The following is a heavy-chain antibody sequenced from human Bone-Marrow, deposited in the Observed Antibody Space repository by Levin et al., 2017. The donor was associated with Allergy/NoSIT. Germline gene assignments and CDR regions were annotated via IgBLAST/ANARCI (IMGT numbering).Heavy chain of an antibody. CDR1: GFTFSSYW. V-gene: IGHV3-7*03. J-gene: IGHJ4*02. Sequence: PGGSLRLSCAASGFTFSSYWMSWVRQAPGKGLEWVANIKQDGSEKYYVDSVKGRFTISRDNAKNSLYLQMNSLRAEDTAVYYCARDSEVGDCSSTSCSEHYRRRFDYWGQGTLVTVSS. CDR3: ARDSEVGDCSSTSCSEHYRRRFDY. CDR2: IKQDGSEK. D-gene: IGHD2-2*01.